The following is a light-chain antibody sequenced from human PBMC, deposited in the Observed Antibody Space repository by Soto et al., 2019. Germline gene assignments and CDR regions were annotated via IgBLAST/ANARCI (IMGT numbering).Light chain of an antibody. CDR3: QQYKTYPWT. J-gene: IGKJ1*01. Sequence: DIQMTQSPSTLSASVGDRVTITCRASQSISGWLAWYQQKPGKAPKLLIHKASSLESGVPSRFSGSESGTEFTLTITSLQPDDFASYYCQQYKTYPWTFGQETKVEIK. CDR1: QSISGW. V-gene: IGKV1-5*03. CDR2: KAS.